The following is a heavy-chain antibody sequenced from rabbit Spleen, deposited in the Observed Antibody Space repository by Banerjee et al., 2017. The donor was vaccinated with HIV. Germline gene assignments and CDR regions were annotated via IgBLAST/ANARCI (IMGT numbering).Heavy chain of an antibody. CDR2: IYTGRGGYT. CDR1: GISFSNNW. D-gene: IGHD1-1*01. CDR3: TRDTSSGFSSYCMAL. V-gene: IGHV1S45*01. Sequence: QEQLEESRGDLVKPEGSLTLTCTASGISFSNNWIGWVCQATGKGLEGNVCIYTGRGGYTVYASWAKGRFTSSMTSSPTVTLQTTLLTSADTATYFCTRDTSSGFSSYCMALWGQGTLVTDS. J-gene: IGHJ6*01.